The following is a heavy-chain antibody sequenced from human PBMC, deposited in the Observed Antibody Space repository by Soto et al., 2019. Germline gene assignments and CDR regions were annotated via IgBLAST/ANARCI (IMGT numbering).Heavy chain of an antibody. CDR2: ISGHGSSP. D-gene: IGHD6-13*01. J-gene: IGHJ5*02. V-gene: IGHV3-23*01. Sequence: LRRSCAASGFNFDTYVMNGVRQSPGKGLEWVAGISGHGSSPYYVDSVEGRFTISRDNSQNILYLQMSRLRAEDTAIYHCAKGTGSQYISMHDTSGPGTQVTVSA. CDR3: AKGTGSQYISMHDT. CDR1: GFNFDTYV.